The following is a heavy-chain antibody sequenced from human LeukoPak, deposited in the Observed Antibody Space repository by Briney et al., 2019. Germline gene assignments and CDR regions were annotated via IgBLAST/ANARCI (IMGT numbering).Heavy chain of an antibody. CDR3: ARKGSVFWSGYYTGKVHYYYMDV. Sequence: PSETLSLTCTVSGGSISSYYWSWIRQPPGKGLEWIGYIYYSGSANYNPSLKSRVTISVDTSKNQFSLKLSSVTAADTAVYYCARKGSVFWSGYYTGKVHYYYMDVWGKGTTVTVSS. D-gene: IGHD3-3*01. CDR2: IYYSGSA. J-gene: IGHJ6*03. CDR1: GGSISSYY. V-gene: IGHV4-59*12.